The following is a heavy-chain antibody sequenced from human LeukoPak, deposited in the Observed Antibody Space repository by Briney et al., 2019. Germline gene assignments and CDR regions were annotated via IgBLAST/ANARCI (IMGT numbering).Heavy chain of an antibody. D-gene: IGHD3-16*01. CDR3: ARDRGSDY. V-gene: IGHV3-30*04. CDR2: TSFDGNNQ. J-gene: IGHJ4*02. CDR1: GFTFSSYA. Sequence: SGRSLRLSCSASGFTFSSYATHWVRQAPGKGLEWVAITSFDGNNQYYADSVKGRFTISRDNAKNSLYLQMNSLRAEDTAVYYCARDRGSDYWGQGTLVTVSS.